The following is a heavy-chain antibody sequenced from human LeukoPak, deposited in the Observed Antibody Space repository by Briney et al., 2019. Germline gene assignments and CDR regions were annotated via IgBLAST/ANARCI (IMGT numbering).Heavy chain of an antibody. D-gene: IGHD3-10*01. CDR1: GYTFTSYG. CDR2: ISAYNGNT. Sequence: ASVKVSCKASGYTFTSYGFSWVRQAPGQGLEWMGWISAYNGNTNYAQKLQGRVTMTTDTSTSTAYMELRSLRSDDTAVYYCARSSAAYYYGSGTKLYGMDVWGQGTTVTVSS. CDR3: ARSSAAYYYGSGTKLYGMDV. J-gene: IGHJ6*02. V-gene: IGHV1-18*01.